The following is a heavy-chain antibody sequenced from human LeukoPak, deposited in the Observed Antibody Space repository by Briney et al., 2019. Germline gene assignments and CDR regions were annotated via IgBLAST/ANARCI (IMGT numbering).Heavy chain of an antibody. D-gene: IGHD3-10*01. CDR3: ARDNSGSPPYYYYYMDV. CDR2: INPNSGGT. Sequence: ASVKVSCKASGYTFTSYDINWVRQATGQGLEWMGWINPNSGGTNYAQKFQGRVTMTRDTSISTAYMELSRLRSDDTAVYYCARDNSGSPPYYYYYMDVWGKGTTVTVSS. J-gene: IGHJ6*03. CDR1: GYTFTSYD. V-gene: IGHV1-2*02.